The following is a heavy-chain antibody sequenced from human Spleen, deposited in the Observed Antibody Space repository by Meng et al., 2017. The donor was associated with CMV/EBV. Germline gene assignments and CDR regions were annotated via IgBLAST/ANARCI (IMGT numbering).Heavy chain of an antibody. CDR3: AKGKDIVVVPAALALDY. CDR2: ISGSGGST. Sequence: GESLKISCAASGFTFSSYAMSWVRQAPGKGLEWVSAISGSGGSTYYADSVKGRFTISRDNSKNTLYLQMNSLRAEDTAVYYCAKGKDIVVVPAALALDYWGQGTLVTVSS. D-gene: IGHD2-2*01. V-gene: IGHV3-23*01. CDR1: GFTFSSYA. J-gene: IGHJ4*02.